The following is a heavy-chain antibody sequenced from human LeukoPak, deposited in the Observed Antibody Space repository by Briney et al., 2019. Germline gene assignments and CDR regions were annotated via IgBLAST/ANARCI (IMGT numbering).Heavy chain of an antibody. J-gene: IGHJ6*02. CDR3: AKDGDSSGWYGRTLNYYYYYGMDV. Sequence: GGSLRPSCAASGFTFSSYGMHWVRQAPGKGLEWVAVISYDGSNKYYADSVKGRFTISRDNSKNTLYLQMNSLRAEDTAVYYCAKDGDSSGWYGRTLNYYYYYGMDVWGQGTTVTVSS. V-gene: IGHV3-30*18. CDR2: ISYDGSNK. D-gene: IGHD6-19*01. CDR1: GFTFSSYG.